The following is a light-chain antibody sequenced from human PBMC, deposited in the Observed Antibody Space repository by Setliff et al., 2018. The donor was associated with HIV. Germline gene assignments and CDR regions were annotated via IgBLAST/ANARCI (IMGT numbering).Light chain of an antibody. J-gene: IGLJ2*01. CDR3: AAWDDRLNSPV. Sequence: QSALTHPPSASGTPGQRVTSSCSGSTSYFRLNTVNWYQHVPGTAPKLLIYANSQRPSGVPGRFSGSKSATSASLAISGLQSEDEADYYCAAWDDRLNSPVFGGGTKVTVL. CDR1: TSYFRLNT. CDR2: ANS. V-gene: IGLV1-44*01.